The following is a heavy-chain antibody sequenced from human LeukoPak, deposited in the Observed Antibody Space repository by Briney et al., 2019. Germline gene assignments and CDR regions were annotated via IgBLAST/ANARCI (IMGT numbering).Heavy chain of an antibody. CDR2: INPSGGST. CDR1: GYTFTSYH. CDR3: AKLAAAGTARYYFDY. Sequence: ASVKVSFKASGYTFTSYHMHWVRPAPGQGLEIMGIINPSGGSTTYAQKFQGRVTMTRDTSTSTVYMELSSLRSEDTAVYYCAKLAAAGTARYYFDYWGQGTLVTVSS. V-gene: IGHV1-46*01. D-gene: IGHD6-13*01. J-gene: IGHJ4*02.